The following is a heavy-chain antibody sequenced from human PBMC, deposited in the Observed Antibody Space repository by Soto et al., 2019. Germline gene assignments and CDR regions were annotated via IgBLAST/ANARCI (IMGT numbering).Heavy chain of an antibody. CDR2: ISYDGSNK. V-gene: IGHV3-30-3*01. Sequence: QVQLVESGGGVVQPGRSLRLSCAASGFTFSSYAMHWVRQAPGKGLEWVAVISYDGSNKYYADSVKGRFTISRDNSKNTLYLQMNSLRAEDTAGYYCARDWGRILRYYDILTGLFDLWGRGTLVTVSS. CDR3: ARDWGRILRYYDILTGLFDL. J-gene: IGHJ2*01. D-gene: IGHD3-9*01. CDR1: GFTFSSYA.